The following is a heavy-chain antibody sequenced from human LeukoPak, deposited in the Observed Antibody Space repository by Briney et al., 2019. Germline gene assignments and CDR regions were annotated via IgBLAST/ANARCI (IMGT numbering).Heavy chain of an antibody. CDR3: AKAGCSSTSCYEDY. V-gene: IGHV3-23*01. Sequence: PGGSLRLSCAASGFTFSSYAMSWVRQAPGKGLEWVSAISDSGGSTYYADSVKGRFTISRDNSKNTLYLQMNSLRAEDTAVYYCAKAGCSSTSCYEDYWGQGTLVTVSS. CDR1: GFTFSSYA. J-gene: IGHJ4*02. CDR2: ISDSGGST. D-gene: IGHD2-2*01.